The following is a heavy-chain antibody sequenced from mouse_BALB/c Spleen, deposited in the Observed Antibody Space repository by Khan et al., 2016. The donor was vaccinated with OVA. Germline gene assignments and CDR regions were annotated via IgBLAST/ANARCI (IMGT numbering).Heavy chain of an antibody. Sequence: QVQLQQSGAELVKPGASVTLSCKASGYTFSSYWMHWVKQRPGQGLEWIGEIDPSDSHTNYNQKFKGKATLNVDKSSSTAYMHLSSLTSEDSAVYYCARSYYYGSSTWFAYWGQGTLVTVSA. J-gene: IGHJ3*01. CDR3: ARSYYYGSSTWFAY. V-gene: IGHV1-69*02. D-gene: IGHD1-1*01. CDR1: GYTFSSYW. CDR2: IDPSDSHT.